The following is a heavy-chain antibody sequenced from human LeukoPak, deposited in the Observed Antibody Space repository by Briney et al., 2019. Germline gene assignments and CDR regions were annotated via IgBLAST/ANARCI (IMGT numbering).Heavy chain of an antibody. J-gene: IGHJ5*02. V-gene: IGHV5-51*01. D-gene: IGHD3-10*01. CDR1: GYSFTNYW. CDR2: MYPGDSNT. CDR3: MRLNYYDSGSYYNVNYNWFDP. Sequence: GESLKISCKGSGYSFTNYWIGWVRQMRGKGLEWMGIMYPGDSNTRYSPSFQGQVTISVDKSITTAYLQWRSLKASDTAMYYCMRLNYYDSGSYYNVNYNWFDPWGQGTLVTVSS.